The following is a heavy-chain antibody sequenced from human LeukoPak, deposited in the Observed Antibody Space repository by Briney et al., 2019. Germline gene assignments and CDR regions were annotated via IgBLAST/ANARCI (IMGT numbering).Heavy chain of an antibody. CDR1: GGSISGGSSY. CDR3: AVAVAGTGYYSGMDV. V-gene: IGHV4-39*07. CDR2: IYYSGST. J-gene: IGHJ6*02. D-gene: IGHD6-19*01. Sequence: FGTLSLSSTVSGGSISGGSSYGGWFRRPPGKGLGWMGSIYYSGSTYYNPSLTSRVTISVDTSKIQFSLKLSSVTAADTAVYYCAVAVAGTGYYSGMDVWGQGTTVTVSS.